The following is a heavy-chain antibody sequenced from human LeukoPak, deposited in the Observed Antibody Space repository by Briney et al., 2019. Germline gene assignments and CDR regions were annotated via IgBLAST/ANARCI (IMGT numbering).Heavy chain of an antibody. CDR2: IYSGGST. D-gene: IGHD2-2*01. J-gene: IGHJ3*02. CDR1: GFTVSSNY. Sequence: PGGSLRLSCAASGFTVSSNYMSWVRQAPGKGLEWVSVIYSGGSTYYADSVKGRFTISRDNSKNTLYLQMSSLRAEDTAVYYCARDFYCSSTSCSGAFDIWGQGTMVTVSS. CDR3: ARDFYCSSTSCSGAFDI. V-gene: IGHV3-66*01.